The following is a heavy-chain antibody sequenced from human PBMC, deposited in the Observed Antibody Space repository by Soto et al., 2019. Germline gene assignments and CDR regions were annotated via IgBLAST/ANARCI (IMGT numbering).Heavy chain of an antibody. Sequence: SETLSLTCTVSGGSISSGDYYWSWIRQPPGKGLEWIGYVYYSGSTYYNPSLKSRVTISVDTSKNQFSLKLSSVTAADTAVYSLARTGQPLDLDFRGQGTLGTGFS. CDR3: ARTGQPLDLDF. J-gene: IGHJ4*02. CDR1: GGSISSGDYY. CDR2: VYYSGST. V-gene: IGHV4-30-4*01. D-gene: IGHD3-10*01.